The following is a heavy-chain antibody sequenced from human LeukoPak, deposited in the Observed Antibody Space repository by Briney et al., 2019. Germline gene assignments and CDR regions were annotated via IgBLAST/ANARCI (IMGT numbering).Heavy chain of an antibody. J-gene: IGHJ4*02. D-gene: IGHD6-19*01. CDR2: ISCSGST. CDR3: ARHHIAVAGLFDY. Sequence: SETLSLTCTVSGGSISSCTYSWGWIRQPPGKGLEWIGSISCSGSTYYNPSLKSRVTISVDTSKNQFSLYLDSVTAADTAVYYCARHHIAVAGLFDYWGQGTLVTVSS. CDR1: GGSISSCTYS. V-gene: IGHV4-39*07.